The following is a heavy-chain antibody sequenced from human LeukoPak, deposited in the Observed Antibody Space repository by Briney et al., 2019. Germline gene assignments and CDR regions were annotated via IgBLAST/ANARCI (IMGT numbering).Heavy chain of an antibody. CDR2: ICGSGGST. CDR3: AKAPYMVRGAPPYYFGY. D-gene: IGHD3-10*01. Sequence: QSAESLSLSCAASGFTFSSYAMSWVRQPPGKGLEWISGICGSGGSTYYADSVKGRFTISRDNSKNTLYLQMNTLRAEDTAVYYCAKAPYMVRGAPPYYFGYWGQGTLVTVSS. J-gene: IGHJ4*02. V-gene: IGHV3-23*01. CDR1: GFTFSSYA.